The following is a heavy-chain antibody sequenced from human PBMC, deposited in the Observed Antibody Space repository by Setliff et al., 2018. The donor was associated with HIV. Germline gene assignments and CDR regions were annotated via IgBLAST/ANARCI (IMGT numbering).Heavy chain of an antibody. CDR1: GGSIFNYY. D-gene: IGHD1-26*01. CDR3: ARGNDRLVGGKHLDY. CDR2: IYTSGST. Sequence: SETLSLTCSVSGGSIFNYYWSWIRQPAGKGLEWIGHIYTSGSTNGHTTYNPSLRSRVTMAIDTSKKQFSLIATSVTAADTAVYYCARGNDRLVGGKHLDYWGQGALVTVSS. V-gene: IGHV4-4*07. J-gene: IGHJ4*02.